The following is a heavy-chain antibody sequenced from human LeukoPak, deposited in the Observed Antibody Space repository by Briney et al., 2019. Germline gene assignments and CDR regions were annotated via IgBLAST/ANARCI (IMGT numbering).Heavy chain of an antibody. J-gene: IGHJ4*02. V-gene: IGHV3-7*01. CDR2: MNIDGSEK. D-gene: IGHD1-26*01. CDR3: ARDPVEWELLLDY. CDR1: RFTFSSYW. Sequence: PGGSLGLSCAASRFTFSSYWMGWVRQAPGKRLEWVANMNIDGSEKYYADSAKGRFTISRDNARNSVYLQMNSLRVEDTAVYYCARDPVEWELLLDYWGQGTLVTVSS.